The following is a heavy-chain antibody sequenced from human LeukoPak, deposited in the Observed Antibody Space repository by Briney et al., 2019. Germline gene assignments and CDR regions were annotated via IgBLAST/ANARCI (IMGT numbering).Heavy chain of an antibody. V-gene: IGHV4-59*12. Sequence: SETLSLTCTVSGGSISSYYWSWIRQPPGKGLEWIGYIYYSGSTYYNPSLKSRVTISVDTSKNQFSLKLSSVTAADTAVYYCARDHYGLGSIPSALWGRGTLVTVSS. CDR2: IYYSGST. CDR3: ARDHYGLGSIPSAL. J-gene: IGHJ2*01. D-gene: IGHD3-10*01. CDR1: GGSISSYY.